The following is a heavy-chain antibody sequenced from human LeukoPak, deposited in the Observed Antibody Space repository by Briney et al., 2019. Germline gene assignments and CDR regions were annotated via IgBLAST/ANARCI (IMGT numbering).Heavy chain of an antibody. V-gene: IGHV4-34*01. D-gene: IGHD3-10*01. CDR3: ARLPLWFGVADAFDI. J-gene: IGHJ3*02. CDR2: INHSGST. CDR1: GDSISSYY. Sequence: SETLSLTCTVSGDSISSYYWSWIRQPPGKGLEWIGEINHSGSTNYNPSLKSRVTISVDTSKNQFSLKLSSVTAADTAVYYCARLPLWFGVADAFDIWGQGTMVTVSS.